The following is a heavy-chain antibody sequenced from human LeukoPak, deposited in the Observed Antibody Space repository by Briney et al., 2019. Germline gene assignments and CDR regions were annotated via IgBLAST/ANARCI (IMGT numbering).Heavy chain of an antibody. V-gene: IGHV1-2*02. CDR2: INPNSGGT. CDR1: GYTFTGYY. Sequence: ASVKVSCKASGYTFTGYYMHWVRQAPGQGLGWMGWINPNSGGTNYAQKFQGRVTMTRDTSISTAYMELSRLRSDDTAVYYCARDVRVLSGAFDIWGQGTMVTVSS. J-gene: IGHJ3*02. CDR3: ARDVRVLSGAFDI. D-gene: IGHD1-26*01.